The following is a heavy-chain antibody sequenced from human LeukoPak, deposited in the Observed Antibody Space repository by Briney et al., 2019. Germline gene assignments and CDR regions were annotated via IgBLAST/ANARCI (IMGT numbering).Heavy chain of an antibody. Sequence: GASVKVSCKASGYTFTGYYMHWVRQAPGQGLEWMGWINPNSGGTNYAQKFQGRVTMTRNTSISTAYMELSSLRSEDTAVYYCARGSRVVVVAATCFDYWGQGTLVTVSS. J-gene: IGHJ4*02. CDR1: GYTFTGYY. CDR3: ARGSRVVVVAATCFDY. V-gene: IGHV1-2*02. CDR2: INPNSGGT. D-gene: IGHD2-15*01.